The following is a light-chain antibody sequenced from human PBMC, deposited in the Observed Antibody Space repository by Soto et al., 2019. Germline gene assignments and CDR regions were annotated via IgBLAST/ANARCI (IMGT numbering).Light chain of an antibody. V-gene: IGLV1-40*01. Sequence: QLVLTQPPSVSGAPGQRVTSSCTGSSSNIGAGYDVHWYQQLPGTAPKLLIYGNSNRPSGVPDRFSGSKSGTSASLAITGLQAEDEADYYCQSYDSSLSADYVFGTGTKLTVL. CDR2: GNS. CDR3: QSYDSSLSADYV. CDR1: SSNIGAGYD. J-gene: IGLJ1*01.